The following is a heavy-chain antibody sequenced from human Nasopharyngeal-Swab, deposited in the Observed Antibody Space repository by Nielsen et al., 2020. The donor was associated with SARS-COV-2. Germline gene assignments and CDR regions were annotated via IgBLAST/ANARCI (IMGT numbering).Heavy chain of an antibody. CDR1: GFAVTSDY. Sequence: GESLKISCAVSGFAVTSDYMNWVRQAPGKGLEWVSVLYRGGSTYYADSVKGRFTISRHNSQNTLYLQMNSLRPEDTALYYCVRENAMTYGGFDIWGQGTMVTVSS. V-gene: IGHV3-53*04. CDR3: VRENAMTYGGFDI. CDR2: LYRGGST. D-gene: IGHD4/OR15-4a*01. J-gene: IGHJ3*02.